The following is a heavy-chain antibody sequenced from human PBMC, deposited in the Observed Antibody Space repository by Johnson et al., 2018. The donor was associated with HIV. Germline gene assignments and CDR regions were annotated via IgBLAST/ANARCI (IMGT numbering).Heavy chain of an antibody. CDR1: GFTFSWYW. CDR3: ARVSGLGAFDI. CDR2: IKQDGSEK. Sequence: EVQLVESGGGLVQPGGSLRLSCAASGFTFSWYWMSWVRQAPGKGLEWVANIKQDGSEKYYVDSVKGRFTISRDNAKNSLYLQMNSLRAEGAAVYYCARVSGLGAFDIWGQGTMVTVSS. J-gene: IGHJ3*02. D-gene: IGHD2-15*01. V-gene: IGHV3-7*04.